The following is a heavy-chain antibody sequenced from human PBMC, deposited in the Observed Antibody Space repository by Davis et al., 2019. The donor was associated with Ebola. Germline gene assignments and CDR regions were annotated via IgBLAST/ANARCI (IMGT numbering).Heavy chain of an antibody. CDR3: ARGPVLLWFGELPVY. D-gene: IGHD3-10*01. Sequence: AASVKVSCKASGYTFTSYGISWVRQAPGQGLEWMGWISAYNGNTNYAQKLQGRVTMTTDTSTSTAYMEVGSLRSEDTAVYYCARGPVLLWFGELPVYWGQGTLVTVSS. J-gene: IGHJ4*02. CDR2: ISAYNGNT. CDR1: GYTFTSYG. V-gene: IGHV1-18*01.